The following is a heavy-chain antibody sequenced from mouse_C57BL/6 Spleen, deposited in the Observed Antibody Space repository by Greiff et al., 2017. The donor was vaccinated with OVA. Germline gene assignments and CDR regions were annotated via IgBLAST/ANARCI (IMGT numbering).Heavy chain of an antibody. V-gene: IGHV1-26*01. Sequence: EVQLQQSGPELVKPGASVKISCKASGYTFTDYYMNWVKQSHGKSLEWIGAINPNNGGTSYNQKFKGKATLTVDKSSSTAYMELRSLTSEDSEVDYCASYYYGMWAMDYWGQGTSVTVSS. D-gene: IGHD1-1*01. CDR3: ASYYYGMWAMDY. CDR1: GYTFTDYY. CDR2: INPNNGGT. J-gene: IGHJ4*01.